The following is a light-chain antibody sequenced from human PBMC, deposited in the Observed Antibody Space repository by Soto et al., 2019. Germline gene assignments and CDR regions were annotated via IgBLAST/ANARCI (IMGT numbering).Light chain of an antibody. CDR3: TSHTSSGSLV. V-gene: IGLV2-14*03. CDR2: DVS. CDR1: SSDVGAYNF. Sequence: QSALTQPASVSGSPGQSITISCTGTSSDVGAYNFVSWCQQHPGKAPKLMIYDVSNRPSGVSNRISGSKSGNTASLTISGLQAGDEADYYCTSHTSSGSLVFGTGTKLTVL. J-gene: IGLJ1*01.